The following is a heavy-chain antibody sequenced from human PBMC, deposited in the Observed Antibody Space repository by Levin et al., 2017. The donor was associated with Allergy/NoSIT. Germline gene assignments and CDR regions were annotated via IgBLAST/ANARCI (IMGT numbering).Heavy chain of an antibody. CDR1: GFTFSSYA. J-gene: IGHJ4*02. V-gene: IGHV3-30-3*01. CDR3: AREGELLDFDY. D-gene: IGHD1-26*01. Sequence: GGSLRLSCAASGFTFSSYAMHWVRQAPGKGLEWVAVISYDGSNKYYADSVKGRFTISRDNSKNTLYLQMNSLRAEDTAVYYCAREGELLDFDYWGQGTLVTVSS. CDR2: ISYDGSNK.